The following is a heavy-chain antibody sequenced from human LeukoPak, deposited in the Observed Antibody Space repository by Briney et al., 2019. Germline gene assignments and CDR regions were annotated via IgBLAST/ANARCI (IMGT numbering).Heavy chain of an antibody. CDR2: ISYDGSNK. CDR3: AKEPQWEHVALFDY. V-gene: IGHV3-30*18. D-gene: IGHD1-26*01. J-gene: IGHJ4*02. Sequence: PGGSLRLSCAASGFTFSSYGMHWVRQAPGKGLEWVAVISYDGSNKYYADSVKGRFTISRDNSKNTLYLQMNSLRAEDTAVYYCAKEPQWEHVALFDYWGQGTLVTVSS. CDR1: GFTFSSYG.